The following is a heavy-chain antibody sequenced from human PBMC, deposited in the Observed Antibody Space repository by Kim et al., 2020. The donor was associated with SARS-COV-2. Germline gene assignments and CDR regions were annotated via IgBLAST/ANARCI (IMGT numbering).Heavy chain of an antibody. CDR3: ARDGYCSSTSCXDLYYGMDV. V-gene: IGHV3-11*04. J-gene: IGHJ6*02. CDR1: GFTFSDYY. CDR2: XSSSGSTI. D-gene: IGHD2-2*03. Sequence: GGSLRLSCAASGFTFSDYYMSWIRQAPGKGLEWVSYXSSSGSTIYYADSVKGRLTISRDNAKNSLXLQMXSLRAEDTAVYYCARDGYCSSTSCXDLYYGMDVWGQGTTVTVSS.